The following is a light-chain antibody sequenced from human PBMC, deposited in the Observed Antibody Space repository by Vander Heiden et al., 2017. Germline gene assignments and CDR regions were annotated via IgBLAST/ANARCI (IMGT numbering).Light chain of an antibody. Sequence: DIQMTPSPSSLSASVGDRVTITCRASQDIRNDLIWYQQKPGKAPKRLIYTTSSLQDGVPSRFSGSGSGTEFTLTISGLQPEDFATYYCLQHNIYPYAFGQGTKLDIK. CDR1: QDIRND. CDR2: TTS. J-gene: IGKJ2*01. V-gene: IGKV1-17*01. CDR3: LQHNIYPYA.